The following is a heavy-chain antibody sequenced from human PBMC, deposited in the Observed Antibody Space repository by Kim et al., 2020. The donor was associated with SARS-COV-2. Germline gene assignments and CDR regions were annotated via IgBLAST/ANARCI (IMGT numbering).Heavy chain of an antibody. V-gene: IGHV1-24*01. D-gene: IGHD2-15*01. Sequence: ASVKVSCKVSGYSLSELSIHWVRQAPGEGLEWMGGYDPEPGETIFAQKFQGRVTMTEDTSTDTAYMELSSLRSEYTAVYYCASGYSSVGGDYWGQGTLVTVSS. CDR1: GYSLSELS. CDR2: YDPEPGET. CDR3: ASGYSSVGGDY. J-gene: IGHJ4*02.